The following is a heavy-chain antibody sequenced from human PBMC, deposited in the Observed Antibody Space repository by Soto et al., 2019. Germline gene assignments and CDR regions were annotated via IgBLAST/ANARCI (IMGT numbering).Heavy chain of an antibody. CDR1: GGSISSGGYY. CDR2: IYYSGST. J-gene: IGHJ6*03. D-gene: IGHD6-19*01. V-gene: IGHV4-31*03. CDR3: ARSIAVADTFYYYYYYMDV. Sequence: PSETLSLTCTVSGGSISSGGYYWSWIRQHPGKGLEWIGYIYYSGSTYYNPSLKSRVTISVDTSKNQFSLELSSVTAADTAVYYCARSIAVADTFYYYYYYMDVWGKGTTVTVSS.